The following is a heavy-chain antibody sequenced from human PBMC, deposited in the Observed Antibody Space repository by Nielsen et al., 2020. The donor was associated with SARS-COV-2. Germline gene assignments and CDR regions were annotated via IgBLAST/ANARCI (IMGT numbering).Heavy chain of an antibody. J-gene: IGHJ3*02. V-gene: IGHV3-64*01. Sequence: WIRQPPGKGLEYVSAISSNGGSTYYANSVKGRFTISRDNSKNTLYLQMGSLRAEDMAVYYCARTLELRYFDWLLYKGISLGAFDIWGQGTMVTVSS. CDR3: ARTLELRYFDWLLYKGISLGAFDI. D-gene: IGHD3-9*01. CDR2: ISSNGGST.